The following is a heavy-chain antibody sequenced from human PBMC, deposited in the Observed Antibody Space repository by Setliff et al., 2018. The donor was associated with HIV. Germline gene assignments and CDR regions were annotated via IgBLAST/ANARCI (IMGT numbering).Heavy chain of an antibody. J-gene: IGHJ4*02. V-gene: IGHV3-21*03. D-gene: IGHD6-19*01. CDR1: GFTFSSYW. CDR3: TRASIAVAPEDYFDY. Sequence: GGSLRLSCAASGFTFSSYWMHWVRQAPGKGLEWVSGIGGSGGSTYYADSVKGRFTISRDNAKNSLYLQMNSLKTEDTAVYYCTRASIAVAPEDYFDYWGQGTLVTVSS. CDR2: IGGSGGST.